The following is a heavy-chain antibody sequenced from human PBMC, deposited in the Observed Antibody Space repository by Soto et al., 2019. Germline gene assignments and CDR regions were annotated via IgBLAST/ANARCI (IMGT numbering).Heavy chain of an antibody. V-gene: IGHV1-18*01. Sequence: ASVNVSCKASGRTFSIYAISWVRQAPGQGLEWMGWISAYNGNTNYAQKLQGRVTMTTDTSTSTAYMELRSLRSDDTAVYYCAGDGGATWVNRFDPWGQGTLVTVS. D-gene: IGHD1-26*01. CDR2: ISAYNGNT. CDR3: AGDGGATWVNRFDP. CDR1: GRTFSIYA. J-gene: IGHJ5*02.